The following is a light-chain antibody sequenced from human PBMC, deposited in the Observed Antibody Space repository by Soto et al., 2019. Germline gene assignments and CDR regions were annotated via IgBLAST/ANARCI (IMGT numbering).Light chain of an antibody. Sequence: EIVLTQSPGTLSLSPGERATLSCRASQSVASRNLAWYQQKSGQAPRLLIYGASSRAIHTPDRFSGSGSGTDFTLIISGLEPEDFAVYYCQHFGNSLWTFGQGTKVEI. CDR1: QSVASRN. V-gene: IGKV3-20*01. CDR2: GAS. CDR3: QHFGNSLWT. J-gene: IGKJ1*01.